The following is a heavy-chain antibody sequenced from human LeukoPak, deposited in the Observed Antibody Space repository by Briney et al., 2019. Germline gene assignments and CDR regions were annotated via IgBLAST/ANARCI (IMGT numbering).Heavy chain of an antibody. V-gene: IGHV3-7*01. D-gene: IGHD5-12*01. CDR2: IREDGNER. CDR3: TRDRNARATKEDRYDY. J-gene: IGHJ4*02. CDR1: GFTFSGYW. Sequence: GGSLRPSCAVSGFTFSGYWMTWVRQAPGKGLEWVANIREDGNERNYVDSVKGRFIISRDNSRNSLYLQMNSLRPEDTAVYYCTRDRNARATKEDRYDYWGQGTLVTVSS.